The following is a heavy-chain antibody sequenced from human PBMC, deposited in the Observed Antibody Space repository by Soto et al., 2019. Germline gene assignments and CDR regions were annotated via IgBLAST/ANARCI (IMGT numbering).Heavy chain of an antibody. D-gene: IGHD3-9*01. CDR1: GFTFSGYA. CDR3: AKPSHEMLTGYSPFDH. J-gene: IGHJ4*02. Sequence: EVQLLESGGGLVQPGGSLRLSCVASGFTFSGYAMSWVRQAPWKGLQWVSAVRDTGGYTYYADSVKGRFTTSRDNSKSTLFLQMDSLTADDSALYYCAKPSHEMLTGYSPFDHWGQGTLVTVSS. CDR2: VRDTGGYT. V-gene: IGHV3-23*01.